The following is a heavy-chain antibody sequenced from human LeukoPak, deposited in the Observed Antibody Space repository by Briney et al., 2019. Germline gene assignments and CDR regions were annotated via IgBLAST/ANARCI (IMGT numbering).Heavy chain of an antibody. CDR2: ISYDGSNK. CDR1: GFTFSSYD. D-gene: IGHD2-15*01. J-gene: IGHJ4*02. V-gene: IGHV3-30*18. CDR3: AKDFVDCSGGSCYIYFDY. Sequence: GGSLRLSCAASGFTFSSYDMHWVRQAPGKGLEWVAVISYDGSNKYYADSVKGRFTISRDSSKNTLYLQMNSLRAEDTAVYYCAKDFVDCSGGSCYIYFDYWGQGTLVTVSS.